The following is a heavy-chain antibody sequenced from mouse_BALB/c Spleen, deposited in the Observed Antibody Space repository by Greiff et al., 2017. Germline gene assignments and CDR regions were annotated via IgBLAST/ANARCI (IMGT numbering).Heavy chain of an antibody. CDR1: GYAFTNYW. CDR3: ARSMDFTTVVRYAMDY. J-gene: IGHJ4*01. CDR2: IYPGSGNT. Sequence: VKLMESGAELVRPGTSVKISCKASGYAFTNYWLGWVKQRPGHGLEWIGDIYPGSGNTYYNEKFKGKATLTADKSSSTAYMQLSSLTSEDSAVYFCARSMDFTTVVRYAMDYWGQGTSVTVSS. V-gene: IGHV1-63*01. D-gene: IGHD1-1*01.